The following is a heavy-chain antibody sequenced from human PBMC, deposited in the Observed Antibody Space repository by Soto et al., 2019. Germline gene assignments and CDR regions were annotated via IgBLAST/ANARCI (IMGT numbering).Heavy chain of an antibody. CDR3: THRQDYYYDSNGYYFNHAFYI. Sequence: QITLKESGPALVKPTQTLTLTCTFSGFSLSTSGVGVGWMRQPPGKALEWLALIYWDDDKRYSPSLKSRLTITHDTSKNQVVLTMTNKDPVDTTTHSWTHRQDYYYDSNGYYFNHAFYILGQGTTVTVSS. CDR1: GFSLSTSGVG. D-gene: IGHD3-22*01. J-gene: IGHJ3*02. CDR2: IYWDDDK. V-gene: IGHV2-5*02.